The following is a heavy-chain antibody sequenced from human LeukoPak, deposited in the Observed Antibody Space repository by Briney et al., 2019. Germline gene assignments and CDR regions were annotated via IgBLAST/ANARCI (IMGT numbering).Heavy chain of an antibody. CDR2: ISPDGSST. Sequence: GGSLGLSCAASGFTFSNYWMHWVRQAPGKGLVWVSRISPDGSSTSYGDSVKGRLTISRDNAKNTVYLQMNSLRAEDTAVYYCIRSRSGSYGYFDYWGQGTLVTVSS. CDR3: IRSRSGSYGYFDY. J-gene: IGHJ4*02. V-gene: IGHV3-74*01. CDR1: GFTFSNYW. D-gene: IGHD3-10*01.